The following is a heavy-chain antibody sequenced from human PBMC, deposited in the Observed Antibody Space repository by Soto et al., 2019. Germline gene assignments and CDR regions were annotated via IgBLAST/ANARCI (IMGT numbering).Heavy chain of an antibody. CDR3: AKDLTMVRGGYKGPPEV. V-gene: IGHV3-23*01. CDR1: GFTFSSYA. D-gene: IGHD3-10*01. CDR2: ISGSGGST. Sequence: EVQLLESGGGLVQPGGSLRLSCAASGFTFSSYAMSWVRQAPGKGLEWVSAISGSGGSTYYADSVKGRFTISRDNSKNTLYLQMNSLRAEDTAVYYCAKDLTMVRGGYKGPPEVLGQGTTVTVSS. J-gene: IGHJ6*02.